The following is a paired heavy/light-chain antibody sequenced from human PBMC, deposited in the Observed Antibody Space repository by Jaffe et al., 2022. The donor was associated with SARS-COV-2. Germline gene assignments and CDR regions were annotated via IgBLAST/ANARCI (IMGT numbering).Light chain of an antibody. J-gene: IGKJ5*01. Sequence: DVVMTQSPLSLPVTLGQPASISCRSSQSLVYSDGNTYLNWFHQRPGQSPRRLLYKVSVRDSGVPDRFSGSGSGTDFTLKISRVEAEDVGVYYCMQGTHWPPLTFGQGTRLEIK. CDR3: MQGTHWPPLT. CDR1: QSLVYSDGNTY. CDR2: KVS. V-gene: IGKV2-30*01.
Heavy chain of an antibody. D-gene: IGHD3-10*01. CDR3: AKDFRGGTHF. V-gene: IGHV3-30*18. Sequence: QVQLVESGGGVVQPGRSLRLSCAASGFAFRTSGIHWVRQAPGKGPEWVATISNDGSNTYYADSVKGRFTISRDNSKNTLYLQMNSVRAEDTAVYSCAKDFRGGTHFWGQGTLVTVSS. J-gene: IGHJ4*02. CDR2: ISNDGSNT. CDR1: GFAFRTSG.